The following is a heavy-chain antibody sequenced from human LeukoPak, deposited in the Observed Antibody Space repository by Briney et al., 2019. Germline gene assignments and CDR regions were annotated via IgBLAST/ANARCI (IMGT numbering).Heavy chain of an antibody. CDR2: IFYSGST. V-gene: IGHV4-59*01. CDR1: GGSISSYY. D-gene: IGHD4-23*01. CDR3: ARGDSTVTPKYFQY. Sequence: PSETLSLTCTVSGGSISSYYWSWIRQPPGKGLEWIGYIFYSGSTNYNPSLKSRVTISIDTSKNQFSLKLSSVTAADTAVYYCARGDSTVTPKYFQYWGQSTLVTVSS. J-gene: IGHJ1*01.